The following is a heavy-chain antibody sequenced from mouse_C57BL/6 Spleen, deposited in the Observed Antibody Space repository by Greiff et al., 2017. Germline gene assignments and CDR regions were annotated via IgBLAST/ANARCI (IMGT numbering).Heavy chain of an antibody. V-gene: IGHV2-5*01. CDR3: AKNYDSVYAMDY. CDR2: IWRGGST. J-gene: IGHJ4*01. Sequence: QVQLQQSGPGLVQPSQSLSITCTVSGFSLTSYGVHWVRQSPGKGLEWLGVIWRGGSTDYNAAFMSRLSITKDNSKSQVFFTMNSLQADDTAIYYCAKNYDSVYAMDYWGQGTSVTVSS. D-gene: IGHD2-4*01. CDR1: GFSLTSYG.